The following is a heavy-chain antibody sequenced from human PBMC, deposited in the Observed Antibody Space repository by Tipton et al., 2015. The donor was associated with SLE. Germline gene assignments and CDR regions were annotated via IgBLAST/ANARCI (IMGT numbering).Heavy chain of an antibody. D-gene: IGHD5-12*01. Sequence: TLSLTCAVYGGSFSGFYWNWIRQPPGKGLEWIGEIDHSGSTNYNPSLKSRVTISLDTSKNQFSLKLSSVTAADTAVYYCARHPPRGGSGYALDNWGQGTLVTVSS. J-gene: IGHJ4*02. CDR3: ARHPPRGGSGYALDN. V-gene: IGHV4-34*01. CDR2: IDHSGST. CDR1: GGSFSGFY.